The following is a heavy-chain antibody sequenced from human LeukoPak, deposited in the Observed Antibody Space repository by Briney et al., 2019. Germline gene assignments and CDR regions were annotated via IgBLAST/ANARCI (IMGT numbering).Heavy chain of an antibody. CDR3: AGPNSSSRFAY. D-gene: IGHD6-6*01. CDR2: IYHSGST. J-gene: IGHJ4*02. CDR1: GYSISSGYY. Sequence: TSETLSLTCAVSGYSISSGYYWGWIRQPPGKGLEWIGSIYHSGSTYYNPSLKSRVTISVDTSKNQFSLKLSSVTAADTAVYYCAGPNSSSRFAYWGQGTLVTVSS. V-gene: IGHV4-38-2*01.